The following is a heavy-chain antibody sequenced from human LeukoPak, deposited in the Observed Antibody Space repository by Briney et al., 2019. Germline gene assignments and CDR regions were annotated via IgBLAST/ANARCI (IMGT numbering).Heavy chain of an antibody. CDR3: ARDPAVAGRFDY. D-gene: IGHD6-19*01. CDR1: VGSISGYY. CDR2: IYSSGST. V-gene: IGHV4-4*07. Sequence: SETLSLTCTVCVGSISGYYWSWIRQPAGKGLEWIGRIYSSGSTNYNPSLKSRVTMSVDTSKNQVSLKFSSVTAADTAVYYCARDPAVAGRFDYWGQGTLVTVSS. J-gene: IGHJ4*02.